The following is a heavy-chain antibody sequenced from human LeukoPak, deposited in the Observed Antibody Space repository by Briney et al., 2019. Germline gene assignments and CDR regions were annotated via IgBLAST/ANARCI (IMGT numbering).Heavy chain of an antibody. CDR3: ARGVATITAFDI. CDR1: GYTFTSYD. J-gene: IGHJ3*02. Sequence: ASVKVSCKASGYTFTSYDINWVRQATGQGLEWMGWMNPNSGNTGYAQKFQGRVTMTRNTSISTAYMGLSSLRSEDTAVYYCARGVATITAFDIWGQGTMVTVSS. CDR2: MNPNSGNT. D-gene: IGHD5-24*01. V-gene: IGHV1-8*01.